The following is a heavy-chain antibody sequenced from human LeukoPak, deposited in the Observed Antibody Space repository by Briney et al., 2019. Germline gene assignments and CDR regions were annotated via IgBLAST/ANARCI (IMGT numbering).Heavy chain of an antibody. Sequence: SETLSLTCTVSGGSINSYYWSWIRPPPGKGLEWIGYIYYSGSTNYNPSLKSRVTISVDTSKNQFSLKLSSVTAADTAVYYCATYDNTAFRFDYWGQGTLVTVSS. CDR1: GGSINSYY. CDR3: ATYDNTAFRFDY. V-gene: IGHV4-59*08. D-gene: IGHD3-22*01. J-gene: IGHJ4*02. CDR2: IYYSGST.